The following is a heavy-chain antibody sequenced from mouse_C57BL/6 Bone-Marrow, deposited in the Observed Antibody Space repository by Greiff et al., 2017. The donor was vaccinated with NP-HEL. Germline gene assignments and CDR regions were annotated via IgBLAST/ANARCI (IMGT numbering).Heavy chain of an antibody. CDR1: GYTFTDYN. V-gene: IGHV1-22*01. D-gene: IGHD2-10*01. CDR3: ARSGAYYGNRRYFDY. J-gene: IGHJ2*01. Sequence: EVQLQQSGPELVKPGASVKMSCKASGYTFTDYNMHWVKQSHGKSLEWIGYINPNNGGTSYIQKFKGKATLTVNKSSSTAYMELRSLTSEDSAVYYCARSGAYYGNRRYFDYWGQGTTLTVSS. CDR2: INPNNGGT.